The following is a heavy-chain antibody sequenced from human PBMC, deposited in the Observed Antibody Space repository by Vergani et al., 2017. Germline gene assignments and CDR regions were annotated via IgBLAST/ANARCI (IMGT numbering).Heavy chain of an antibody. CDR2: IYYSGST. CDR1: CGSISSYY. CDR3: ARDPGNDDILTGYGMDV. Sequence: QVQLQESGPGLVKPSETLSLICTVSCGSISSYYWSWIRQPPGKGLEWIGYIYYSGSTNYNPPLKSRVTISVDTSKNQFTLKLSSVTPADTAVYYCARDPGNDDILTGYGMDVWGQGTTVTVSS. J-gene: IGHJ6*02. V-gene: IGHV4-59*01. D-gene: IGHD3-9*01.